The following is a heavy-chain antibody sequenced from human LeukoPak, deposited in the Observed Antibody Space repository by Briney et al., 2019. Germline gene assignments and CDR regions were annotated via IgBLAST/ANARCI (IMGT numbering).Heavy chain of an antibody. Sequence: PGGSLRLSCAASGFTFNSYSMNWFRQAPGKGLEWVSSISSSSRFIYYADSVKGRFTISRDNAKNSLYLQMTSLRAADTAVYYCARRAGAYTHPYDYWGQGTLVTVS. J-gene: IGHJ4*02. CDR2: ISSSSRFI. CDR3: ARRAGAYTHPYDY. CDR1: GFTFNSYS. V-gene: IGHV3-21*01. D-gene: IGHD3-16*01.